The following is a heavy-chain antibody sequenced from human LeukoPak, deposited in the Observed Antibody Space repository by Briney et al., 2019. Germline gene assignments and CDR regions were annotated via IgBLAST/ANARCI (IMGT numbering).Heavy chain of an antibody. J-gene: IGHJ4*02. D-gene: IGHD3-10*01. CDR3: AKAPAVGYYGSGSYYFDY. Sequence: GGSLRLSCAASGFTFSSYAMRWVRQAPGKGLEWVSSITGSGGTTYYADSVKGRFSISRDNSKNTLYLQMNSLRAEDTAVYYCAKAPAVGYYGSGSYYFDYWGQGTLVTVSS. V-gene: IGHV3-23*01. CDR1: GFTFSSYA. CDR2: ITGSGGTT.